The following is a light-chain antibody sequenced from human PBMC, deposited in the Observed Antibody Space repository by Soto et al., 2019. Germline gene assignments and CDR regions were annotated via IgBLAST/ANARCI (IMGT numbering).Light chain of an antibody. CDR3: QQRSNWPIT. CDR2: GAS. V-gene: IGKV3D-20*02. Sequence: DIVLTQSPGTLSLSPGERATLSCRASQSLSSNYLAWYQQKPGQAPRLLIYGASSRPTDIPARFSGSGSGTDFTLTISSLEPEDFALYYCQQRSNWPITFGQGTRLEI. J-gene: IGKJ5*01. CDR1: QSLSSNY.